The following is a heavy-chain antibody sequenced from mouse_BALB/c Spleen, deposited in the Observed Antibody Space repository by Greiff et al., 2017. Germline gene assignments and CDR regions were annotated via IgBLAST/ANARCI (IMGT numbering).Heavy chain of an antibody. CDR3: ARPPHYYRYTLEAMDY. Sequence: VQGVESGAELVRPGTSVKVSCKASGYAFTNYLIEWVKQRPGQGLEWIGVINPGSGGTNYNEKFKGKATLTADKSSSTAYMQLSSLTSDDSAVYFCARPPHYYRYTLEAMDYWGQGTSVTVSS. CDR2: INPGSGGT. V-gene: IGHV1-54*01. CDR1: GYAFTNYL. J-gene: IGHJ4*01. D-gene: IGHD2-14*01.